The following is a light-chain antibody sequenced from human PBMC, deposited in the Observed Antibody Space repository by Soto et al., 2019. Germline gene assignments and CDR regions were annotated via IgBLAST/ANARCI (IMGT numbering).Light chain of an antibody. CDR2: DVS. CDR3: RKV. CDR1: SSDVGGYNY. V-gene: IGLV2-14*01. J-gene: IGLJ1*01. Sequence: QSALTQPASVSGSPGQSITISCTGTSSDVGGYNYVSWYQQHPGKAPKLMIYDVSNRPSGVSNRFSGSKSGNTASLTISGLQAEDEADYYGRKVFGTGTKLTVL.